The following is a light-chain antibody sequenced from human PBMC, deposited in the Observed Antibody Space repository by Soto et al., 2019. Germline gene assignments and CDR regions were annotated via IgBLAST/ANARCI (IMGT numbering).Light chain of an antibody. CDR3: QVWDITTDHYV. V-gene: IGLV3-21*04. CDR1: NIGSKR. J-gene: IGLJ1*01. CDR2: YDS. Sequence: SYERTQPPSVAVAPEKTARLTCGGANIGSKRVHWYRQKPGQAPVLVIYYDSDRPSGIPERFSGSNSGNTATLTINRVEAGDEADYYCQVWDITTDHYVFGTGTKVTVL.